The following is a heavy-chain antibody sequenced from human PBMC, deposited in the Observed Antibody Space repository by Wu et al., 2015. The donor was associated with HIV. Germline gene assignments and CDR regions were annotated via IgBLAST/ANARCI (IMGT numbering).Heavy chain of an antibody. CDR3: ARLYTEKKYCSSTSCPIYYFDY. CDR2: MNPNSANT. V-gene: IGHV1-8*03. Sequence: QVQLVQSGAEVKKPEASVKVSCKASGYTFTSYDINWVRQATGQGLEWMGWMNPNSANTGYAQKFQGRVTITRNTSISTAYMKLSSLRSEDTAVYYCARLYTEKKYCSSTSCPIYYFDYWAREPWSPSPQ. CDR1: GYTFTSYD. D-gene: IGHD2-2*01. J-gene: IGHJ4*02.